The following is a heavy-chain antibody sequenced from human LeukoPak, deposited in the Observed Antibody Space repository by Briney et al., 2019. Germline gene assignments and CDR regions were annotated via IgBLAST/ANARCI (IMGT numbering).Heavy chain of an antibody. D-gene: IGHD3-3*01. V-gene: IGHV4-4*02. J-gene: IGHJ4*02. CDR3: VRRAKDFWSNFDY. Sequence: SGTLSLTCGVSGGSISNTNWWTWVRQPPGKGLEWIGEVNLQGSTNYNPSLKSRVTISVDTSKNQFSLKLTSATAADTAVYYCVRRAKDFWSNFDYWGQGILVTVSS. CDR2: VNLQGST. CDR1: GGSISNTNW.